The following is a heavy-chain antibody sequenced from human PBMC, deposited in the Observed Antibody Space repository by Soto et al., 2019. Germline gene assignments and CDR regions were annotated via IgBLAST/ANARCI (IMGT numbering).Heavy chain of an antibody. CDR3: ATEFGVHSRRAYYFDY. Sequence: GASVKVSCKASGHTFTSYYMHWVRQAPGHGLEWMGIINPGSGGTTYAQKFQDRVTMTRDTSTSTVYMDLNSLRSDDTAVYYCATEFGVHSRRAYYFDYWGQGTLVTVSS. J-gene: IGHJ4*02. CDR2: INPGSGGT. CDR1: GHTFTSYY. V-gene: IGHV1-46*01. D-gene: IGHD3-10*01.